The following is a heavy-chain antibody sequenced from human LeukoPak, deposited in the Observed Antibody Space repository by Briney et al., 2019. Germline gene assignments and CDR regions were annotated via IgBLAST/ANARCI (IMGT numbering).Heavy chain of an antibody. V-gene: IGHV4-59*12. CDR1: GGSFSSYY. Sequence: SETLSLTCAVYGGSFSSYYWSWIRQPPGKGLEWIGYIYYSGSTNYNPSLKSRVTISVDTSKNQFSLKLSSVTAADTAVYYCASVGGPYGSGSFTYYYYYMDVWGKGTTVTVSS. D-gene: IGHD3-10*01. J-gene: IGHJ6*03. CDR3: ASVGGPYGSGSFTYYYYYMDV. CDR2: IYYSGST.